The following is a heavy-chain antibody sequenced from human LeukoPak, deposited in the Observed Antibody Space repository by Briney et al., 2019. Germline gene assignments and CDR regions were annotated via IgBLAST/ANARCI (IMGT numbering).Heavy chain of an antibody. CDR1: GFTFSSYA. J-gene: IGHJ4*02. V-gene: IGHV3-7*04. Sequence: PGGSLRLSCATSGFTFSSYAMSWVRQAPGKGLEWVANIKQDGSEKYYLDSVKGRFTISRDNAKNSLYLQMNSLRAEDTAVYYCARIDSGYGRGFDYWGQGTLVTVSS. D-gene: IGHD5-12*01. CDR3: ARIDSGYGRGFDY. CDR2: IKQDGSEK.